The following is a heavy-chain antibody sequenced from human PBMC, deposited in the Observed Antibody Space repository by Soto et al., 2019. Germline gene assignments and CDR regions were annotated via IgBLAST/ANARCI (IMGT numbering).Heavy chain of an antibody. J-gene: IGHJ5*02. Sequence: EAQLVESGGGLVKPGGSLRLFCAASGFTFSSYSMNWVRQAPGKGLEWVSSISSSSSYIYYADSVKGLFTISRDNAKNAVYLQMNSLRAEDTGVYYCARLTSYDSSGYYCSWGQGTLVTVSS. CDR1: GFTFSSYS. D-gene: IGHD3-22*01. CDR3: ARLTSYDSSGYYCS. V-gene: IGHV3-21*01. CDR2: ISSSSSYI.